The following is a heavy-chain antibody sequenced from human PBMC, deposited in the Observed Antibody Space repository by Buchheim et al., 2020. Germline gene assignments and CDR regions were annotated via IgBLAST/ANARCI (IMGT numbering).Heavy chain of an antibody. CDR2: ISGSGGST. V-gene: IGHV3-23*01. Sequence: EVQLLESGGGLVQPGGSLRLSCAASGFTFSSYAMSWVRQAPGQGLEWVSAISGSGGSTYYADSVKGRFTISRDNSKNTLYLQMNSLRAEDTAVYYCAKDQSQGRYRSGWYLDYWGQGTL. CDR3: AKDQSQGRYRSGWYLDY. D-gene: IGHD6-19*01. CDR1: GFTFSSYA. J-gene: IGHJ4*02.